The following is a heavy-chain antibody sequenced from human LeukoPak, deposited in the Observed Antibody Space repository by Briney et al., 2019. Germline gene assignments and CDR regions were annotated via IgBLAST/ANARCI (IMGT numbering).Heavy chain of an antibody. D-gene: IGHD2-15*01. J-gene: IGHJ3*01. Sequence: PSETLSLTCAVYGGSFSGYSWSWIRQPPGEGLEWIGEINESETTNYKSSLKSRVTISVDTSKRQLSLKLTSVTAADTAVYYCVRHSPLVAATVAFDFWGQGTMITVSS. V-gene: IGHV4-34*01. CDR3: VRHSPLVAATVAFDF. CDR1: GGSFSGYS. CDR2: INESETT.